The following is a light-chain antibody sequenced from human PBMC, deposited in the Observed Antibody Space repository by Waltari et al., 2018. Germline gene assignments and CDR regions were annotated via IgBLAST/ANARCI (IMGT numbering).Light chain of an antibody. CDR3: QQRSYWPPFT. J-gene: IGKJ2*01. CDR1: QSLNNF. CDR2: GTS. V-gene: IGKV3-11*01. Sequence: EILLTQSPATLSLSPGETATLSCRASQSLNNFLAWYQQKPGQAPRLVIYGTSNRATGIPARFTGSGTGTDFTLTISGLEPEDSAVYYCQQRSYWPPFTFGQGTKLEMK.